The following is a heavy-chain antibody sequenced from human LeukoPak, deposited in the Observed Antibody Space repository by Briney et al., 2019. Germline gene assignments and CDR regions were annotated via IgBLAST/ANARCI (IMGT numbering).Heavy chain of an antibody. D-gene: IGHD3-3*01. CDR3: ARDRAVVTIFGVVGY. CDR1: GFTFSSYA. V-gene: IGHV3-30*04. Sequence: PGGSLRLSCAASGFTFSSYAMHWVRQAPGKGLEWVAVISYDGSNKYYADSVKGRFTISRGNSKNTLYLQMNSLRAEDTAVYYCARDRAVVTIFGVVGYWGQGTLVTVSS. CDR2: ISYDGSNK. J-gene: IGHJ4*02.